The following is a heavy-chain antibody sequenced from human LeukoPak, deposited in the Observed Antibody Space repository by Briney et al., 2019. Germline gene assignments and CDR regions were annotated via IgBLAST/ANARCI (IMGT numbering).Heavy chain of an antibody. CDR2: IYYSGST. D-gene: IGHD2-8*02. J-gene: IGHJ3*02. CDR1: GGSISSYY. CDR3: ARPLIRGGGWLAFDI. Sequence: PSETLSLTCTVSGGSISSYYWSWIRQPPGKGLEWIGYIYYSGSTNYNPSLKSRVTISVDTSKNQFSLKLSSVTAADTAVYYCARPLIRGGGWLAFDIWGQGTMVTVSS. V-gene: IGHV4-59*08.